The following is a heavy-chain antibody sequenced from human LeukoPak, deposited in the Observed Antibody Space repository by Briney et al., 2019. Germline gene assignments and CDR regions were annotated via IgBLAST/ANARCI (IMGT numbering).Heavy chain of an antibody. Sequence: SQTLFLTCTVSGGSISSGDYYWSWIRQPPGKGLEWIGYIYYSGSTYYNPSLKSRVTISVDTSKNQFSLKLSSVTAADTAVYYCARDVEDCSSTSCYHYYYGMDVWGKGTTVTVSS. V-gene: IGHV4-30-4*01. CDR3: ARDVEDCSSTSCYHYYYGMDV. J-gene: IGHJ6*04. CDR1: GGSISSGDYY. D-gene: IGHD2-2*01. CDR2: IYYSGST.